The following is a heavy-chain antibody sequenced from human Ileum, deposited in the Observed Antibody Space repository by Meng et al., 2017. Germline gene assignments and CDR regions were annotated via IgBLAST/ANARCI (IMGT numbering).Heavy chain of an antibody. J-gene: IGHJ4*02. CDR1: GFRFGDYA. CDR2: IWSNSGRA. CDR3: ASAYYYGNSGYVINDY. Sequence: SCAASGFRFGDYAMSWVRQAPGKGLEWISAIWSNSGRAYYADSVKGRLTISRDNSKNILYLQMNSLRAEDTAVYYCASAYYYGNSGYVINDYWGQGTLVTVSS. D-gene: IGHD3-22*01. V-gene: IGHV3-23*01.